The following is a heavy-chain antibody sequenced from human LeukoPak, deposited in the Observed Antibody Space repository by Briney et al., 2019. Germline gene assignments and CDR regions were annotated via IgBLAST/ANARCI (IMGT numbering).Heavy chain of an antibody. J-gene: IGHJ3*02. CDR1: GYTFTGYY. V-gene: IGHV1-2*02. CDR2: INPNSGGT. Sequence: ASVKVSYKASGYTFTGYYMHWVRQAPGQGLEWMGWINPNSGGTNYAQKFQGRVTMTRDTSISTAYMELSRLRSDDTAVYYCARVIGVVPAATDAFDIWGQGTMVTVSS. CDR3: ARVIGVVPAATDAFDI. D-gene: IGHD2-2*01.